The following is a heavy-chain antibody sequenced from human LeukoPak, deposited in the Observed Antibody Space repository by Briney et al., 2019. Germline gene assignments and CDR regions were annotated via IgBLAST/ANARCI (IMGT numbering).Heavy chain of an antibody. CDR2: INHSGST. D-gene: IGHD2-15*01. V-gene: IGHV4-34*01. CDR3: VRGLRDLGYCSGGSCYPTLDY. J-gene: IGHJ4*02. Sequence: SETLSLTCAVYGGSFSGYYWSWIRQPPGKGLEWIGEINHSGSTNYNPSLKSRVTISVDTSKNQFSLKLSSVTAADTAVYYCVRGLRDLGYCSGGSCYPTLDYWGQGTLVTVSS. CDR1: GGSFSGYY.